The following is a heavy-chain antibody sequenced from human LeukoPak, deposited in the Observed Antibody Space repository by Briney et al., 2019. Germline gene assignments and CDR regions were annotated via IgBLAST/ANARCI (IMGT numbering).Heavy chain of an antibody. CDR2: IYHSGST. J-gene: IGHJ3*02. D-gene: IGHD1-14*01. CDR3: ARDGTGQDAFDI. Sequence: SQTLSLTCAVSGGSISSGGYSWSWIRQPPGKGLKWIGYIYHSGSTYYNPSLKSRVTISVDRSKNQFSLKLSSVTAADTAVYYCARDGTGQDAFDIWGQGTMVTVSS. V-gene: IGHV4-30-2*01. CDR1: GGSISSGGYS.